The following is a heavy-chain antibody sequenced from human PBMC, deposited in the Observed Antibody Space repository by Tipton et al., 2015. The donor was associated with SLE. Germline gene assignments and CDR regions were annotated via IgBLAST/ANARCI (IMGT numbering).Heavy chain of an antibody. D-gene: IGHD2-21*01. V-gene: IGHV3-23*01. CDR1: GFTFSSYA. CDR2: ISGSGGST. J-gene: IGHJ4*02. Sequence: SLRLSCAASGFTFSSYAMSWVRQAPGKGLEWVSAISGSGGSTYYADSVKGRFTISRDNSKNTLYLQMNSLRAEDTAVYYCAKDHIVVVIAIWDYWGQGTLVTVSS. CDR3: AKDHIVVVIAIWDY.